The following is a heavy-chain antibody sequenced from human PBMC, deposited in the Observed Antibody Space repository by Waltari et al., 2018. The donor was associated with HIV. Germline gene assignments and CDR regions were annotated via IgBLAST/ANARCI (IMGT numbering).Heavy chain of an antibody. CDR1: EFTFNNYW. Sequence: EVQLVESGGGLVQPGGSLRLSCAASEFTFNNYWMTWVRQAPGKGLVWVAKIKQDEIEKYYVDSVKGRFTISRDNAKNSLFLQMNSLRAEDTAVYYCAREALYDSSGYYFDYWGQGTLVTVSS. J-gene: IGHJ4*02. V-gene: IGHV3-7*01. D-gene: IGHD3-22*01. CDR3: AREALYDSSGYYFDY. CDR2: IKQDEIEK.